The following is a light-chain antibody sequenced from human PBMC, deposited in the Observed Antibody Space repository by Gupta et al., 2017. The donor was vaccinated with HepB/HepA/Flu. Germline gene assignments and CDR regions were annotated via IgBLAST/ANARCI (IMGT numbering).Light chain of an antibody. CDR3: QQYGSSSLT. CDR2: AAS. J-gene: IGKJ4*01. Sequence: EIVLTQSPGTLSLSPGERATLSCRASQSGTSSYLAWYQQKPGQAPRRLIYAASNRATGIPDRFSGSGSGTDFTLTITTLEPEDFAVYFCQQYGSSSLTFGGGTTVEIK. V-gene: IGKV3-20*01. CDR1: QSGTSSY.